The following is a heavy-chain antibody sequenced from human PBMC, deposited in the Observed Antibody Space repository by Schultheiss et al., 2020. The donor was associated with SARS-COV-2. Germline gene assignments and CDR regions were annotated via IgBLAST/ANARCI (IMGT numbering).Heavy chain of an antibody. J-gene: IGHJ4*02. Sequence: SQTLSLTCAVYGGSFSGYYWSWIRQPPGKGLEWIGYIYYSGSTNYNPSLKSLVTISVDTSKNQFSLKLSSVTAADTAVYYCARIIVVPAATQYYFDYWGQGTLVTVSS. D-gene: IGHD2-2*01. CDR1: GGSFSGYY. V-gene: IGHV4-59*08. CDR3: ARIIVVPAATQYYFDY. CDR2: IYYSGST.